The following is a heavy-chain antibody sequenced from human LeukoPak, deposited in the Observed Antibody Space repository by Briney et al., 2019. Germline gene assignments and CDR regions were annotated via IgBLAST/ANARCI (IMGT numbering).Heavy chain of an antibody. D-gene: IGHD6-13*01. J-gene: IGHJ4*02. CDR2: IYPGDSDT. Sequence: KCGESLKISCKGSGYSFTSYWIGWVRQLPGKGLEWMGIIYPGDSDTRYSPSFQGQVTISADKSISTAYLQWSSLKASDTAMYYCARLLRNIAAAVYYFDYWGQGTLVTVSS. CDR3: ARLLRNIAAAVYYFDY. V-gene: IGHV5-51*01. CDR1: GYSFTSYW.